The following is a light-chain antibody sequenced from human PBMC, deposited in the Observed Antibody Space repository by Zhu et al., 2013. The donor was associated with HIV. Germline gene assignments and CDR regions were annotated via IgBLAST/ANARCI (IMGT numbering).Light chain of an antibody. CDR2: GAS. V-gene: IGKV3-20*01. J-gene: IGKJ2*03. Sequence: EIVMTQSPATLSVSPGETATLSCRASHRVSSAYLAWYQQIPGQAPRLLIYGASSRATGIPDKFTGRGSGTDFSLTITQLEPEDFAVYYCQQYGSSLYSFGQGTKLEIK. CDR1: HRVSSAY. CDR3: QQYGSSLYS.